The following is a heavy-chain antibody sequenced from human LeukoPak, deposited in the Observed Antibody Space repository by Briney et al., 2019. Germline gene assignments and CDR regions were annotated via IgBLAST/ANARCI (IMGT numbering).Heavy chain of an antibody. CDR2: IYWDDDK. CDR3: AHRGGYGSGSKFHYFDY. V-gene: IGHV2-5*02. CDR1: GFSLSTSGVG. J-gene: IGHJ4*02. Sequence: SGPTQVNPTQTLTLTCTFSGFSLSTSGVGVGWIRHPPGKALEWLALIYWDDDKRYSPSLKSRLIITKDTSKSQVVLTMTNVDPVDTATYYCAHRGGYGSGSKFHYFDYWGQGTLVTVSS. D-gene: IGHD3-10*01.